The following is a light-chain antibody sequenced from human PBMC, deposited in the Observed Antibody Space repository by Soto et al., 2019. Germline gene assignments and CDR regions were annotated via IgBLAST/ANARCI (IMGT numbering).Light chain of an antibody. CDR1: QSISSW. V-gene: IGKV1-5*03. J-gene: IGKJ1*01. CDR3: QQYNSYPWT. CDR2: KAS. Sequence: DIQMTQSPSTLSTSVGDRVTITCRASQSISSWLAWYQQKPGTAPKLLIYKASTLESGVPSRFSGSGSGTEFTLTICSLEPDDFATYYCQQYNSYPWTFGQGNKVEIK.